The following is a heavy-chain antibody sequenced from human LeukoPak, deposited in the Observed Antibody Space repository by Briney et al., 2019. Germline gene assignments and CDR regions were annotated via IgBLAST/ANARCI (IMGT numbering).Heavy chain of an antibody. CDR1: GGSINAYY. Sequence: SETLSLTCTVSGGSINAYYWTWIRQPAGEGLEWIGRIHTSGRTYYNPSLKGRALITLDKPNNQFSLELKSLTAADTAVYYCAGYDSTWDNFDYWGQGTLVTVSS. CDR3: AGYDSTWDNFDY. J-gene: IGHJ4*02. V-gene: IGHV4-4*07. CDR2: IHTSGRT. D-gene: IGHD3-22*01.